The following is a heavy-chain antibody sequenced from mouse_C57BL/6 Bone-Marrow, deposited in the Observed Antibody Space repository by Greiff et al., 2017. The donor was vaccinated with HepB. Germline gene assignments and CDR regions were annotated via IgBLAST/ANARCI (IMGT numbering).Heavy chain of an antibody. D-gene: IGHD2-3*01. Sequence: VQLQQSGAELVRPGTSVKMSCKASGYTFTNYWIGWAKQRPGHGLEWIGDIYPGGGYTNYNEKFKGKATLTADKSSSTAYMQFSSLTSEDSAIYYCARSSYDGFPYYFDYWGQGTTLTVSS. CDR3: ARSSYDGFPYYFDY. CDR2: IYPGGGYT. CDR1: GYTFTNYW. V-gene: IGHV1-63*01. J-gene: IGHJ2*01.